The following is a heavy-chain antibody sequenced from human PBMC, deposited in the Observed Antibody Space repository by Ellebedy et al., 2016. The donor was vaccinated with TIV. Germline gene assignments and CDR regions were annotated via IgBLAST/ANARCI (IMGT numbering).Heavy chain of an antibody. D-gene: IGHD1-26*01. CDR1: GFTFSTYG. CDR3: ARDRELLGGAFDI. J-gene: IGHJ3*02. CDR2: ISYDGSNK. Sequence: GESLKISCAASGFTFSTYGMHWVRQAPGKGLEWVAVISYDGSNKYYADSVKGRFTISRDNSKNTLYLQMNSLRAEDTAVYYCARDRELLGGAFDIWGQGTMVTVSS. V-gene: IGHV3-30*03.